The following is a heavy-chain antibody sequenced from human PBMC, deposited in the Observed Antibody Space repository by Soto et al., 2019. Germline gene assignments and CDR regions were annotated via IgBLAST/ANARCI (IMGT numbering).Heavy chain of an antibody. CDR3: AKEWVYDSSGWSFDY. D-gene: IGHD3-22*01. V-gene: IGHV3-30*18. CDR2: ISYDGSNK. CDR1: GFTFSSYG. Sequence: QVQLVESGGGVVQPGRSLRLSCAASGFTFSSYGMHWVRQAPGKGLEWVAVISYDGSNKYYADSVKGRFTISRDNSKNTLYLQMKGLRAEDTAVYYCAKEWVYDSSGWSFDYWGQGTLVTVSS. J-gene: IGHJ4*02.